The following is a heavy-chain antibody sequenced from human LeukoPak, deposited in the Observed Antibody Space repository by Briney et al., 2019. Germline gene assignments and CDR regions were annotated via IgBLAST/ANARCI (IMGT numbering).Heavy chain of an antibody. Sequence: PGGSLRLSCAASGFTFSSYGMHWVRQAPGKGLEWVAFIRYDGSNKYYADSVKGRFTISRDNSKNTLYLQMNSLRAEDTAVYYCAKEGTKVKWFGEEQVDYWGQGTLVTVSS. V-gene: IGHV3-30*02. J-gene: IGHJ4*02. CDR1: GFTFSSYG. CDR2: IRYDGSNK. D-gene: IGHD3-10*01. CDR3: AKEGTKVKWFGEEQVDY.